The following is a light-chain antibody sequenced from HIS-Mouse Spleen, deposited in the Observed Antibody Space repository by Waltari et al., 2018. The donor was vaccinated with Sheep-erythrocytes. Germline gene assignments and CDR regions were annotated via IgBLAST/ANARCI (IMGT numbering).Light chain of an antibody. V-gene: IGKV1-5*03. Sequence: DIQMTQYPSTLSASVGDRLTITCRASQSSSSWLAWYQQKPGKAPKLLIYKASSLESGVPSRFSGSGSGTEFTLTISSLQPDDFATYYCQQYNSYSRTFGQGTKVEIK. J-gene: IGKJ1*01. CDR2: KAS. CDR1: QSSSSW. CDR3: QQYNSYSRT.